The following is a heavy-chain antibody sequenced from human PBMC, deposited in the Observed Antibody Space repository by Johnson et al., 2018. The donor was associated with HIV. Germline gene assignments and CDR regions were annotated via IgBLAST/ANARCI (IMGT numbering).Heavy chain of an antibody. J-gene: IGHJ3*02. V-gene: IGHV3-66*01. D-gene: IGHD4-23*01. Sequence: VQLVESGGGLVQPGGSLRLSCAASGFTVINNYMTCVRQAPGKGLEWVSFIYSRDTTYYADSVKGRFSISRDSSKNTLYLQMNSLRDEDTAVYYCARENGGNSDEVDAFDIWGQGTMVTVSS. CDR1: GFTVINNY. CDR3: ARENGGNSDEVDAFDI. CDR2: IYSRDTT.